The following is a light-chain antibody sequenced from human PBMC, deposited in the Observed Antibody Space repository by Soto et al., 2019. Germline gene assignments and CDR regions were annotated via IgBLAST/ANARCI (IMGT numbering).Light chain of an antibody. CDR1: QSVRSN. Sequence: EIVMTQSPGTLSVSPGERATLSCRASQSVRSNLAWYQQKPGQAPRLLIYEASTRATGIPARFSGSGSGTEFTLTISSLQYEDFAVYHCQQYNNWPPFTFGPGTKVDIK. J-gene: IGKJ3*01. CDR2: EAS. CDR3: QQYNNWPPFT. V-gene: IGKV3-15*01.